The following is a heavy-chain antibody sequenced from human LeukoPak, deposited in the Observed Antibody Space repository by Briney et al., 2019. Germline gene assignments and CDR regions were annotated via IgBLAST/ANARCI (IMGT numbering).Heavy chain of an antibody. Sequence: HPGGSLRLSCAASGFTVSSNYMSWVRPAPGKGLEWVSVIYSGGSTYYADSVKGRFTISRDNSKNTLYLQMNSLRAEDTAVYYCARYSSGNFDYWGQGTLVTVSS. CDR1: GFTVSSNY. J-gene: IGHJ4*02. V-gene: IGHV3-53*01. CDR3: ARYSSGNFDY. D-gene: IGHD3-22*01. CDR2: IYSGGST.